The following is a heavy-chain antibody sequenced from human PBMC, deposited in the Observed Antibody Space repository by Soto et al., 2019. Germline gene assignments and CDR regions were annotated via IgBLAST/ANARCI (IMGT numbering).Heavy chain of an antibody. J-gene: IGHJ4*02. D-gene: IGHD6-19*01. V-gene: IGHV3-23*01. Sequence: EVQLLESGGGLVQPGGSLRLSCAASGFTFISYAMSWVRQAPGKGLEWVSAISGSGGSTYYADSVKGRFTISRDNSKNTLYLQMNSLRAEDTAVYCCAKDPVSSGWYGRYYWGQGTLVTVSS. CDR3: AKDPVSSGWYGRYY. CDR1: GFTFISYA. CDR2: ISGSGGST.